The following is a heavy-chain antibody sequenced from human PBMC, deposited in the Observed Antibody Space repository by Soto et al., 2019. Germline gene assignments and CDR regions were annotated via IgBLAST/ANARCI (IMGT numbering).Heavy chain of an antibody. CDR3: ARASQMVINPYYYPMDV. CDR1: GYTFNRYY. V-gene: IGHV1-2*02. Sequence: QAQLVQSGAEVKMPGASVRVSCKASGYTFNRYYLHWVRQAPGPGLERMGWISPHTGTTTYAQKFRGRVTMTRDRSVSTAYMDLSRLRSDDTAVYYCARASQMVINPYYYPMDVWGQGTAVTVS. CDR2: ISPHTGTT. J-gene: IGHJ6*02. D-gene: IGHD3-22*01.